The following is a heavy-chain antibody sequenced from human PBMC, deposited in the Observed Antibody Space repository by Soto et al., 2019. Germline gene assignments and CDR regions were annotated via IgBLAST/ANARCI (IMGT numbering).Heavy chain of an antibody. D-gene: IGHD6-13*01. CDR1: GYTFSRYG. J-gene: IGHJ5*02. CDR3: ARDWGCIPAAGWS. V-gene: IGHV1-18*01. CDR2: ISASNGDT. Sequence: QVQLVQSGAEVKKPGASVKVSCKASGYTFSRYGISWVRQAPGQGVEWMGWISASNGDTNQAQKFQGRVTMTTDTSTTTAHMERRSVRSDDKAVYYCARDWGCIPAAGWSWGQGTLVTVSS.